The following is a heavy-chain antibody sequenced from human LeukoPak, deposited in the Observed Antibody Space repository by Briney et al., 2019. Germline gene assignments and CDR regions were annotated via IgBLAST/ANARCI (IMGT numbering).Heavy chain of an antibody. Sequence: GGSLRLSCAASGFTFSSYSMIWVRQAPGKGLEWVSYISSSSSTIYYADSVKGRFTISRDNAKNSLYLQMNSLRAEDTAVYYCATPDYGDPGYWGQGTLVTVSS. CDR1: GFTFSSYS. CDR3: ATPDYGDPGY. CDR2: ISSSSSTI. D-gene: IGHD4-17*01. V-gene: IGHV3-48*04. J-gene: IGHJ4*02.